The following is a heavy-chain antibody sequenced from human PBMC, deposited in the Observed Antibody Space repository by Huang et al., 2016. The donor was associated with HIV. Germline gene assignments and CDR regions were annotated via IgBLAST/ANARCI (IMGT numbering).Heavy chain of an antibody. CDR1: GYTLTELS. CDR3: ARETIDILTGYSIAFDI. CDR2: LAPEDGER. D-gene: IGHD3-9*01. V-gene: IGHV1-24*01. Sequence: QVQLVQSGAEVKKPGASVKVSCTGYGYTLTELSMHWVRQAPGKGLECMGRLAPEDGERFYSQKFQGRLSMTEDTSTEIAYMELSNLIYDDTALYYCARETIDILTGYSIAFDIWGQGTMVTVSS. J-gene: IGHJ3*02.